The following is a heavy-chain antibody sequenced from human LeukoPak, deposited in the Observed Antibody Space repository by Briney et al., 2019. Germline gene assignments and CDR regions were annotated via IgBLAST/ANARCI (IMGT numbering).Heavy chain of an antibody. CDR1: GFTFSSYS. V-gene: IGHV3-21*01. Sequence: GGSLRLSCAASGFTFSSYSMTWVRQALGKGLEWVSSISSSSSYIYYADSVKGRFTISRDNAKNSLYLQMNSLRAEDTAVYYCARDPKGPDDYVPDYWGQGTLVTVSS. D-gene: IGHD4-17*01. CDR2: ISSSSSYI. J-gene: IGHJ4*02. CDR3: ARDPKGPDDYVPDY.